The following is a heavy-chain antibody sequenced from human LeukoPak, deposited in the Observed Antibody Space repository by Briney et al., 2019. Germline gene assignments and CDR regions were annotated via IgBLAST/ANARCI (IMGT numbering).Heavy chain of an antibody. CDR3: AHRAVRWRGSEYFQH. J-gene: IGHJ1*01. V-gene: IGHV2-5*02. CDR2: LYWDDDK. D-gene: IGHD3-10*01. CDR1: GFSLSTSGVG. Sequence: SGPTLVNPTQTLTLTCTFSGFSLSTSGVGVGWIRQPPGKALEWLALLYWDDDKRYSPSLKSRLTITKDTSKHQVVLTMSNMDPVDTATYYCAHRAVRWRGSEYFQHWGQGTLVTVSS.